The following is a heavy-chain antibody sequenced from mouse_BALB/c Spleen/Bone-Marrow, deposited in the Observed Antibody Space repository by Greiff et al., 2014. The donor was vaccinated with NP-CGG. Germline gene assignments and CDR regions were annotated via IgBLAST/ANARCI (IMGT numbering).Heavy chain of an antibody. CDR3: ANLGRYAMDY. D-gene: IGHD3-1*01. V-gene: IGHV1-84*02. CDR1: GYTFTDYY. J-gene: IGHJ4*01. CDR2: IYPGSGST. Sequence: VHLVESGPELVKPGASVKISCKASGYTFTDYYINWVKQKPGQGLEWIVWIYPGSGSTKYNEKFKGKATLTVDTSSSTAYMQLSSLTSEDTAVYFCANLGRYAMDYWGQGTSVTVSS.